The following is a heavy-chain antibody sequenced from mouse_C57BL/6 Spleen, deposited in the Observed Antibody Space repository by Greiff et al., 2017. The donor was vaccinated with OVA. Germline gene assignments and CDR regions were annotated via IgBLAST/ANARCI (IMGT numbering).Heavy chain of an antibody. CDR1: GYTFTSYW. Sequence: QVQLQQPGAELVKPGASVKLSCKASGYTFTSYWMHWVKQRPGQGLEWIGMIHPNSGSTNYNEKFKSKATLTVDKSSSTAYMQLSSLTSEDSAVYYCARFYDRGDYAMDYWGQGTSVTVSS. D-gene: IGHD2-3*01. CDR3: ARFYDRGDYAMDY. J-gene: IGHJ4*01. CDR2: IHPNSGST. V-gene: IGHV1-64*01.